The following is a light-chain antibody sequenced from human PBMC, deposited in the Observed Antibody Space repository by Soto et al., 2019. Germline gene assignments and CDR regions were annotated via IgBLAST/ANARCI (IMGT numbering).Light chain of an antibody. CDR3: QSYDSSTPVV. J-gene: IGLJ2*01. V-gene: IGLV6-57*04. CDR1: SGSIASNY. CDR2: EDN. Sequence: NFMLTQPHSVSESPGKTVTISCTRSSGSIASNYVQWYQQRPGSAPTTVIYEDNQRPSGVPDRFSGSIDSSSNSASLTISGLKTEDEADYYCQSYDSSTPVVFGGGTKLTVI.